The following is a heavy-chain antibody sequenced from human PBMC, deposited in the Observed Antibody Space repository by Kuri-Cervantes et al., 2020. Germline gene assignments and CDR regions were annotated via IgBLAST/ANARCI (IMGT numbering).Heavy chain of an antibody. Sequence: GESLKISCAASGFTFSSYSMNWVRQAPGKGLEWVSYISSSSSTIYYADSVKGRFTISRDNAKNSLYLQMNSLRDEDTAVYYCARSLGIAARRGANYWGQGTLVTVSS. D-gene: IGHD6-6*01. J-gene: IGHJ4*02. CDR2: ISSSSSTI. V-gene: IGHV3-48*02. CDR3: ARSLGIAARRGANY. CDR1: GFTFSSYS.